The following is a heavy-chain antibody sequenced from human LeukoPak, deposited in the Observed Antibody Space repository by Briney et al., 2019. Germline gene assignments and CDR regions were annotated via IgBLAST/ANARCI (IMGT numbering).Heavy chain of an antibody. CDR3: AREPMAGTLNY. J-gene: IGHJ4*02. CDR1: GGSISSCNW. D-gene: IGHD6-19*01. V-gene: IGHV4-4*02. Sequence: PSGTLSITCAVSGGSISSCNWWRWVRQPPGKGLEWIGEIYHSGSTNYNPSLKSRVTISVDKSKSQFSLKLSSVTAADTAVYYCAREPMAGTLNYWGQGTLVTVSS. CDR2: IYHSGST.